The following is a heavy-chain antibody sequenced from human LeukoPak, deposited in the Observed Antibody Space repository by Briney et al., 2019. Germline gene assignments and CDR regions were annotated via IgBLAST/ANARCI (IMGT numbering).Heavy chain of an antibody. D-gene: IGHD3-22*01. CDR1: GFTFSDYY. CDR3: ASYDYDSSGYEDAFDI. Sequence: GSLRLSCAASGFTFSDYYMSWIRQAPGKGLEWVSYISSSGSTIYYADSVKGRFTISRDNAKNSLYLQMNSLRAEDTAVYYCASYDYDSSGYEDAFDIWGQGTMVTVSS. CDR2: ISSSGSTI. J-gene: IGHJ3*02. V-gene: IGHV3-11*01.